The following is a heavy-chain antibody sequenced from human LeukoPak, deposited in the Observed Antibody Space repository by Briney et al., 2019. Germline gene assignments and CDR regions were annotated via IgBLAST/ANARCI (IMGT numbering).Heavy chain of an antibody. Sequence: GGSLRLSCAASGVTLSRNSRSWGRHAPGEGREWVSYIFSFSRTTYYADSVKGRFTISRDNAKKSLYLQMNRLRAEDTPVYYCAREPWELGVYYGLDVWGKGPRSPCPQ. CDR2: IFSFSRTT. CDR1: GVTLSRNS. V-gene: IGHV3-48*01. CDR3: AREPWELGVYYGLDV. J-gene: IGHJ6*01. D-gene: IGHD3-10*01.